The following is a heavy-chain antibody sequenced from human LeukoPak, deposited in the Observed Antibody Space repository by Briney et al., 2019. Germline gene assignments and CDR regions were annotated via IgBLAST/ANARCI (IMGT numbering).Heavy chain of an antibody. V-gene: IGHV4-61*02. CDR2: IYTSGST. CDR1: GGSISSGSYY. Sequence: SETLSLTCTVSGGSISSGSYYWSWIRQPAGKGLEWIGRIYTSGSTNYNPSLKSRVTISVDTSKNQFSLKLSSVTAADTAVYYCATHRDGRNGGFDYWGQGTLVTVSS. CDR3: ATHRDGRNGGFDY. D-gene: IGHD5-24*01. J-gene: IGHJ4*02.